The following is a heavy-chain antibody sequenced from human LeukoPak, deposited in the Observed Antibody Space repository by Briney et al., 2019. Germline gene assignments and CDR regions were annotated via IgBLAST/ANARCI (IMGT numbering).Heavy chain of an antibody. CDR2: ISSSSSYI. Sequence: GGSLRLSCAASGFTFSRYSMNWVRQAPGKGLEWVSSISSSSSYIYYADSVKGRFTISRDNAKNSLYLQMNSLRAEDTAVYYCARDPTVGGIYFDYWGQGTLVTVSS. J-gene: IGHJ4*02. D-gene: IGHD4-23*01. V-gene: IGHV3-21*01. CDR1: GFTFSRYS. CDR3: ARDPTVGGIYFDY.